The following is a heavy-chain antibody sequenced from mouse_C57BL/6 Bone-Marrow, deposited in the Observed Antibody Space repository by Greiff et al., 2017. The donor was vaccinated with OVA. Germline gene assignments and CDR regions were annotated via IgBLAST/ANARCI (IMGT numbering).Heavy chain of an antibody. CDR2: INPNSGST. J-gene: IGHJ2*01. Sequence: VQLQQPGAELVKPGASVKLSCKASGFTFTSYWMHWVKQRPGQGLEWIGMINPNSGSTKYNEKFKSKATLTVDKSSSTAYMQLSSLTAEDSAVYGCAREYYGRRWGQGTTLTVSS. V-gene: IGHV1-64*01. CDR3: AREYYGRR. D-gene: IGHD1-1*01. CDR1: GFTFTSYW.